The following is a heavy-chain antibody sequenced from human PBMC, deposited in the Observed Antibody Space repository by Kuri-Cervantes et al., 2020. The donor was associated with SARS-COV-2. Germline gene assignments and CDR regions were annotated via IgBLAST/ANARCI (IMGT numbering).Heavy chain of an antibody. Sequence: GGSLRLSCAASGFTFSSYAMSWVRQAPGKGLEWVGRIKSKTDGGTTDYAAPVKGRFTISRDDSKNTLYLQMNSLKTEDTAVYYCTTDQWDWGFGYWGQGTLVTVSS. J-gene: IGHJ4*02. CDR1: GFTFSSYA. CDR2: IKSKTDGGTT. V-gene: IGHV3-15*01. CDR3: TTDQWDWGFGY. D-gene: IGHD3/OR15-3a*01.